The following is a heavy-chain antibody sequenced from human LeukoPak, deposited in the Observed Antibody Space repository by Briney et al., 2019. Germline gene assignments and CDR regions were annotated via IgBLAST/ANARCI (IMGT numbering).Heavy chain of an antibody. CDR1: GFTFSSYS. V-gene: IGHV3-21*01. J-gene: IGHJ4*02. D-gene: IGHD3-22*01. CDR3: ATESFYDSSGYSNDY. Sequence: PGGSQRLSCAASGFTFSSYSMNWVRQAPGKGLEWVSSISSSSSYIYYADSVKGRFTISRDNAKNSLYLQMNSLRAEDTAVYYCATESFYDSSGYSNDYWGQGTLVTVPS. CDR2: ISSSSSYI.